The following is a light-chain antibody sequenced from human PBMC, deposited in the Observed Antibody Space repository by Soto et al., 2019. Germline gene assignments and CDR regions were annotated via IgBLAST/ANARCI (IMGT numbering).Light chain of an antibody. V-gene: IGKV3-20*01. CDR2: GAS. Sequence: GWTQSQGTLSFSPGERGTLSCRSSQSVSSSYLAWYQQKPGQAPRLLIFGASNRATGIPDRFSGSGSGTDFTLAISRLEPEDFAVYYCQQYGISLWTFGQG. J-gene: IGKJ1*01. CDR1: QSVSSSY. CDR3: QQYGISLWT.